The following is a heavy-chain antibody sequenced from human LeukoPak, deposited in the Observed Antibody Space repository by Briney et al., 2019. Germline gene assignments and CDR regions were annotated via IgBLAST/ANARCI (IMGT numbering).Heavy chain of an antibody. CDR1: GGSISSGSYY. V-gene: IGHV4-61*02. Sequence: SETLSLTCTVSGGSISSGSYYWSWIRQPAGKGLEWIGRIYTSESTNYNPSLKSRVTISVDTSKNQFSLKLSSVTAADTAVYYCARVDYYDSSEINFDIWGQGTMVTVSS. CDR3: ARVDYYDSSEINFDI. CDR2: IYTSEST. J-gene: IGHJ3*02. D-gene: IGHD3-22*01.